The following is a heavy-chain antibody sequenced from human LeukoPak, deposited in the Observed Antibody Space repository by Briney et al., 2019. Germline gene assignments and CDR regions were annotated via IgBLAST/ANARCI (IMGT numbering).Heavy chain of an antibody. D-gene: IGHD1-1*01. CDR1: GFTISSYG. J-gene: IGHJ3*02. CDR3: AKLINWNQESDAFDI. V-gene: IGHV3-30*18. CDR2: ISYDGSNK. Sequence: AGSLRLSCAASGFTISSYGMHWVRRAPGKGLEWEAVISYDGSNKYYADSVKDRLTISRDNSKNTLYLQMNSLRAEDTAVYYCAKLINWNQESDAFDIWGQGTMVTVSS.